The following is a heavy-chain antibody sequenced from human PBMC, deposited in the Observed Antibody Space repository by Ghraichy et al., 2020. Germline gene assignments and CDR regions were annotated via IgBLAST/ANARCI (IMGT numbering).Heavy chain of an antibody. V-gene: IGHV3-74*01. D-gene: IGHD3-22*01. CDR3: ARGSSGYRNWFDP. J-gene: IGHJ5*02. CDR1: GFTFSSYW. CDR2: INSDGSST. Sequence: GGSLRLSCAASGFTFSSYWMHWVRQAPGKGLVWVSRINSDGSSTSYADSVKDRFTISRDNAKNTLYLQMNSLRAEDTAVYYCARGSSGYRNWFDPWGQGTLVTVSS.